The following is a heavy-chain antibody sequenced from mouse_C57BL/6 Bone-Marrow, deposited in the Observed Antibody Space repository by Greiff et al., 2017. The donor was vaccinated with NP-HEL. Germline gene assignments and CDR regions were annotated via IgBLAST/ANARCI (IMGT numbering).Heavy chain of an antibody. D-gene: IGHD1-1*01. CDR3: ARAYYYGSRDWYFDV. Sequence: EVMLVESGGGLVKPGGSLKLSCAASGFTFSSYAMSWVRQTPEKRLEWVATISDGGSYTYYPDNVKGRFTISRDNAKNNLYLQMSHLKSEDTAMYYCARAYYYGSRDWYFDVWGTGTTVTVSS. CDR1: GFTFSSYA. CDR2: ISDGGSYT. J-gene: IGHJ1*03. V-gene: IGHV5-4*03.